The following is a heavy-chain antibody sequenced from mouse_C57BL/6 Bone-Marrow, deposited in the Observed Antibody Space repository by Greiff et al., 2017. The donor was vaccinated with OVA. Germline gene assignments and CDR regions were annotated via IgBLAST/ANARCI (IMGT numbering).Heavy chain of an antibody. CDR3: ARRAYDYPEFDY. J-gene: IGHJ3*01. Sequence: VQLQESGAELARPGASVKLSCKASGYTFTSYGISWVKQRTGQGLEWIGGIYPRSGNTYYNEKFKGKATLTADKSSSTAYMELRSLTSEDSAVCFCARRAYDYPEFDYWGQGTLVTVSA. D-gene: IGHD2-4*01. CDR1: GYTFTSYG. CDR2: IYPRSGNT. V-gene: IGHV1-81*01.